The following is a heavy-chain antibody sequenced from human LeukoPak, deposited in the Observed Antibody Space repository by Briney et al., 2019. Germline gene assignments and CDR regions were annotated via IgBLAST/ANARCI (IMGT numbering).Heavy chain of an antibody. CDR2: IYYSGST. J-gene: IGHJ4*02. CDR3: ARHQECSGGSCYNFDY. CDR1: GGSISSYY. V-gene: IGHV4-59*08. D-gene: IGHD2-15*01. Sequence: SETLSLTCTVSGGSISSYYWSWIRQPPGKGLEWIGYIYYSGSTNYNPSLKSRVTISVDTSKNQFSLKLSSVTAADTAVYYCARHQECSGGSCYNFDYWGQGTLVTVSS.